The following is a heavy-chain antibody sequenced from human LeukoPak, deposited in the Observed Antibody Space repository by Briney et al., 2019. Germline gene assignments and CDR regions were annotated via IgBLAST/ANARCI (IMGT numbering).Heavy chain of an antibody. V-gene: IGHV3-23*01. CDR3: AKDSGPWGYCTTTSCYFAY. J-gene: IGHJ4*02. CDR1: GLTFSSFA. CDR2: ISGSGSST. Sequence: GGSLRLSCAASGLTFSSFAMSWVRQAPGKGLEWVSAISGSGSSTYYADSVKGRFTISRDNSKSTLYLQMNSLRAGDTAVYYCAKDSGPWGYCTTTSCYFAYWGQGALVTVSS. D-gene: IGHD2-2*01.